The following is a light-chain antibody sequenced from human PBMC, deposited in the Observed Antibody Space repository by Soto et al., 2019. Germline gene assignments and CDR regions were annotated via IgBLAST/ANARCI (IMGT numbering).Light chain of an antibody. CDR1: QGISSY. J-gene: IGKJ1*01. V-gene: IGKV1-9*01. CDR3: QQLNSYPRT. Sequence: DIQLTQSPSFLSASVGYRVTITCRASQGISSYLAWYQQKPGKAPKLLIYAASTLQSGVPSRFSGSGSGTEFTLTISSLQPEDFATYYCQQLNSYPRTFGQGTKV. CDR2: AAS.